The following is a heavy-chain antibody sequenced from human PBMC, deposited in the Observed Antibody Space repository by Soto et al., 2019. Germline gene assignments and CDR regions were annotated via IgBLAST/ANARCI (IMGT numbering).Heavy chain of an antibody. CDR1: GGSLSGYY. V-gene: IGHV4-34*01. J-gene: IGHJ4*02. Sequence: QVQLQQWGAGLLKPSATLSLNCAVNGGSLSGYYWSWIRQPPGKGLEWIGEIKDGGRTNYSPSLRSRDNISSDTSNDQCSLRLYSVTAAHTGVYYCARGQEGVVATHWDQGTLVTVSS. CDR3: ARGQEGVVATH. D-gene: IGHD5-12*01. CDR2: IKDGGRT.